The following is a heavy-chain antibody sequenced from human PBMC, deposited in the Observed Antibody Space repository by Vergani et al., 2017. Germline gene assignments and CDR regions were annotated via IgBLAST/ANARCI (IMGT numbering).Heavy chain of an antibody. D-gene: IGHD3-22*01. J-gene: IGHJ6*03. CDR1: GYTFTSYA. V-gene: IGHV7-4-1*02. CDR3: ARGPYDISGYYWADNYYYYMDV. Sequence: QVQLVQSGSELKKPGASVKVSCKASGYTFTSYAMNWVRQAPGQGLEWMGWINTNTGNPTYAQGFTGRFVFSLDTAVSTAYLQSSSLKAEDTAVYYCARGPYDISGYYWADNYYYYMDVWGKGTTVTVSS. CDR2: INTNTGNP.